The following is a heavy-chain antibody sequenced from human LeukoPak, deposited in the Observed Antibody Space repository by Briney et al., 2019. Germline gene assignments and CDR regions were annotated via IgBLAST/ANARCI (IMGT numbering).Heavy chain of an antibody. D-gene: IGHD4-17*01. J-gene: IGHJ3*02. CDR1: GGSFSGYY. CDR2: INHSGST. CDR3: ARLLTYGDYVVGAFDI. Sequence: SETLSLTCAVYGGSFSGYYWSWIRQPPGKGLEWIGEINHSGSTNYNPSLKSRVTISVDTSKNQFSLKLSSVTAADTAVYYCARLLTYGDYVVGAFDIWGQGTMVTVSS. V-gene: IGHV4-34*01.